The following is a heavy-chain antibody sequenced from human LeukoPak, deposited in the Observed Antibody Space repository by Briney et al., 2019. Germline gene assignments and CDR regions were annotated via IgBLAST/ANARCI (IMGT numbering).Heavy chain of an antibody. J-gene: IGHJ3*02. D-gene: IGHD1-26*01. Sequence: ASETLSLTCAVSGYSISSGYYWGWIRQPPGKGLEWIGTIYQTGNTYYHASLKSRVTISVDTSKNQFSLRLRSVTAADTAVYYCAGQKKTRPGARDAFDIWGQGTLVTVSS. CDR2: IYQTGNT. V-gene: IGHV4-38-2*01. CDR1: GYSISSGYY. CDR3: AGQKKTRPGARDAFDI.